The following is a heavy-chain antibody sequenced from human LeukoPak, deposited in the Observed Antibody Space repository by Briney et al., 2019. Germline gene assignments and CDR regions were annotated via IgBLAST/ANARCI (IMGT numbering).Heavy chain of an antibody. CDR3: ARNNGMDV. Sequence: GGSLRLSCATSGFTFSSYAMNWVRQAPGKGLECVSFISTSGGFTYYAASVKGRFTVSRDNSKNTLYLQMNSLRAEDTALYHCARNNGMDVWGQGTTVIVSS. CDR2: ISTSGGFT. CDR1: GFTFSSYA. J-gene: IGHJ6*02. V-gene: IGHV3-23*01.